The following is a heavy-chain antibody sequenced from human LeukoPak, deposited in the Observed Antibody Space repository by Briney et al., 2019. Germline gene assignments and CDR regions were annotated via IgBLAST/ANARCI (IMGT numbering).Heavy chain of an antibody. D-gene: IGHD2-8*01. V-gene: IGHV3-9*01. CDR3: AKDLNGYFDY. Sequence: PGGSLRLSCAASGFTFDDYAMHWVRHAPGKGLEWVSGISWNSGSIGYADSVKGRFTISRDNAKNSLYLQMNSLRAEDTALYYCAKDLNGYFDYWGQGTLVTVSS. CDR2: ISWNSGSI. CDR1: GFTFDDYA. J-gene: IGHJ4*02.